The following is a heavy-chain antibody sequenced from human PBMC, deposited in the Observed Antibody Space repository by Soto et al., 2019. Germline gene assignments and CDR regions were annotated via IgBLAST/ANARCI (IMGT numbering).Heavy chain of an antibody. CDR2: IYYSGST. V-gene: IGHV4-39*01. Sequence: SETLSLTCTVSGGSISSSSYYWGWIRQPPGKGLEWIGSIYYSGSTYYNTSLKSRVTISVETSKNQFSLKLSSVTAADTAVYYCARLHELLWFGELQNLGQRYGMDVWGQGTTVTV. CDR1: GGSISSSSYY. J-gene: IGHJ6*02. CDR3: ARLHELLWFGELQNLGQRYGMDV. D-gene: IGHD3-10*01.